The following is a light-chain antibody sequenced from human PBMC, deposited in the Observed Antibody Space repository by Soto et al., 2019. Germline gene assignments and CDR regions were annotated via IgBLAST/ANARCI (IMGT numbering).Light chain of an antibody. CDR1: QSISSSY. CDR3: QQYNSSPPEFT. V-gene: IGKV3-20*01. Sequence: EIVLTQSPGTLSVSPGERVTLSCRASQSISSSYLAWYQQRPGQAPRLLIFGASYRATGIPDRFSGSGSGTDFTLTISKLEPEDFEVYYCQQYNSSPPEFTFGPGTKVDSK. CDR2: GAS. J-gene: IGKJ3*01.